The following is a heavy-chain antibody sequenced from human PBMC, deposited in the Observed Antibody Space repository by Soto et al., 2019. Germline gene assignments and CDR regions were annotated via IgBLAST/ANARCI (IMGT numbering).Heavy chain of an antibody. V-gene: IGHV4-39*01. Sequence: QLQLQESGPGLVKPSETLSLTCTVSGDSVTISDYYWGWIRQPPGRGLEWIGSIHYSGSNYYNPSLKSPVTLSGDTSKRQFSLKLTSVTAADAAVYYCAAHDSGGYYAEYWGQGTLVTVSA. J-gene: IGHJ4*02. CDR2: IHYSGSN. D-gene: IGHD3-22*01. CDR1: GDSVTISDYY. CDR3: AAHDSGGYYAEY.